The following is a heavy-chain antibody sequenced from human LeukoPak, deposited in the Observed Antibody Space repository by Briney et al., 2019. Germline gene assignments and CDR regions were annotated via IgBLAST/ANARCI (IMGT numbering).Heavy chain of an antibody. J-gene: IGHJ4*02. D-gene: IGHD2-2*02. CDR3: ARSRKNDCTSTSCYTDY. Sequence: PSETLSLTCTVSGGSFSSSNSYWGWIRQPPGKGLEWFGSIFYSGSTYYNPSLKSRGTISVDTSKNQFSLKLSSVTAADMAVYYCARSRKNDCTSTSCYTDYWGQGTLVTVSS. CDR1: GGSFSSSNSY. CDR2: IFYSGST. V-gene: IGHV4-39*01.